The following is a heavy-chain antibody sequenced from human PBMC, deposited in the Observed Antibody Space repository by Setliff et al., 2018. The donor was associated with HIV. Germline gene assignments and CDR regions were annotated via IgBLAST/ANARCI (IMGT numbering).Heavy chain of an antibody. D-gene: IGHD3-22*01. CDR3: AKDLVYYDSSGDLDY. CDR1: GLTFSSYA. CDR2: ISGSGGSP. J-gene: IGHJ4*02. V-gene: IGHV3-23*01. Sequence: GGSLRLSCAASGLTFSSYAMSWVRQAPGKGLEWVSSISGSGGSPYYADSVKGRFTISRDNSKNTLYLQMNSLRAEDTAVYYCAKDLVYYDSSGDLDYWGQGTLVTSPQ.